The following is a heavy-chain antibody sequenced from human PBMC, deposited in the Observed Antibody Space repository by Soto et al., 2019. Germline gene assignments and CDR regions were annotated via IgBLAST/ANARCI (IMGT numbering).Heavy chain of an antibody. CDR2: VSGRGGSA. Sequence: EVQLLESGGGLVQRGGSLRLSCAASGFIFNNYAMTWVRQAPGKGLEWVARVSGRGGSAYYADSVKGRLTISRDNSNNTLYLQMTNVRGEDTAVHYCVRRAGGAVVWYYDLWGRGTLVSVFS. V-gene: IGHV3-23*01. D-gene: IGHD2-21*01. J-gene: IGHJ2*01. CDR1: GFIFNNYA. CDR3: VRRAGGAVVWYYDL.